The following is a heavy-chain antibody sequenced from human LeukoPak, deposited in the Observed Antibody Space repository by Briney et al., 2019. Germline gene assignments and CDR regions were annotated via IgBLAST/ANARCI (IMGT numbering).Heavy chain of an antibody. V-gene: IGHV4-59*01. CDR1: GGSISSYY. D-gene: IGHD3-16*01. CDR2: IYYSGST. CDR3: ARGIMIKLGGAFDI. J-gene: IGHJ3*02. Sequence: SETLSLTCTVSGGSISSYYWSWIRQPPGKGLEWIGYIYYSGSTNYNPSLKSRVTISVDTSKNQFSLKLRSVTAADTAVYYCARGIMIKLGGAFDIWGQGTMVTVSS.